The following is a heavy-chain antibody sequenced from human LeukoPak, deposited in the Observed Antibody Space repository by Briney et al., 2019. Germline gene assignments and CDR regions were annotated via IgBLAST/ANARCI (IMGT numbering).Heavy chain of an antibody. CDR3: ARDPAAWDY. Sequence: PGGSLRLSSVASGFTFKNNWMSWVRQAPGKGLEWVANIEADGTEKYYVDSVKGRFTVSTDNARNSLYLQMSSLRVEDTAVYYCARDPAAWDYWVQGTLVTVSS. D-gene: IGHD6-13*01. V-gene: IGHV3-7*04. J-gene: IGHJ4*02. CDR1: GFTFKNNW. CDR2: IEADGTEK.